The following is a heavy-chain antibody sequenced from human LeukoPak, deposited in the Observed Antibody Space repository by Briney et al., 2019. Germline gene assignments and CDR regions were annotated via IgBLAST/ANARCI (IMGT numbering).Heavy chain of an antibody. J-gene: IGHJ4*02. Sequence: PSETLSLTCTVSGGSISSYYWSWIRQPPGKGLEWIGYIYYSGSTNYNPSLKSRVTISVDTSKNQFSLKLSSVTAADTAVYYCAGHYGDYDYWGQGTLVTVSS. CDR2: IYYSGST. CDR1: GGSISSYY. D-gene: IGHD4-17*01. V-gene: IGHV4-59*01. CDR3: AGHYGDYDY.